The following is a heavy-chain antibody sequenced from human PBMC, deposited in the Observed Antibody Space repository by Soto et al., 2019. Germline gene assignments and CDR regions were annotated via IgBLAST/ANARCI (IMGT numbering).Heavy chain of an antibody. CDR2: ISSSGTTI. Sequence: QVQLVASGGGLVKPGGSLRLSCAASGFTFSDYYMSWIRQAPGQGLKWVSYISSSGTTIYYADSVKGRFTISRDNAKNSLYLQMNGLTAEDTDVDYCASGRSHRVWYYDHWGQGTLVTVSS. J-gene: IGHJ4*02. D-gene: IGHD3-10*01. CDR3: ASGRSHRVWYYDH. CDR1: GFTFSDYY. V-gene: IGHV3-11*01.